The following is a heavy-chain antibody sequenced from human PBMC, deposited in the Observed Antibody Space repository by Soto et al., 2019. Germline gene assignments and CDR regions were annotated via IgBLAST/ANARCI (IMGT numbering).Heavy chain of an antibody. D-gene: IGHD3-3*01. CDR2: INGDGSEK. J-gene: IGHJ4*02. V-gene: IGHV3-7*01. CDR3: ARAGVSFGLDF. Sequence: EVQLEESGGTLVQPGGSLRLSCGASGFTFGYYWMAWVRQAPGKGLERVAIINGDGSEKYYVDSVRDRFTISRDNPQNSLYLQMTSLTVDDAALYYCARAGVSFGLDFWGQGTLLTVSS. CDR1: GFTFGYYW.